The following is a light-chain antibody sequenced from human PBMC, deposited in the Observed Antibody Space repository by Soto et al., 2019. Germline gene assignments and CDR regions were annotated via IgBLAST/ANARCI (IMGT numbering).Light chain of an antibody. V-gene: IGKV3-15*01. Sequence: EIVMTQSPATLSVSPGGRATLSCRASQSVGSSLAWYQQKPGQAPRLLIYDASSRATGVPDRFSGSESGTEFTLTISSLQSEDFAVCYCQHYHGWVKAFGQGTKLEIK. J-gene: IGKJ2*01. CDR3: QHYHGWVKA. CDR2: DAS. CDR1: QSVGSS.